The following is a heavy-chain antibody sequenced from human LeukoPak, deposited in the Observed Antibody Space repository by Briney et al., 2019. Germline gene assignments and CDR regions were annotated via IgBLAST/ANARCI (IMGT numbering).Heavy chain of an antibody. Sequence: SVKVSCKASGGTFSNYAISWVRQAPRQGLEWMGRIIPILGVANYAQKFQGRVSITADKSTGTAYMELSSLRSEDTAVYFCARAPGNDAFDIWGQGTMVTVSS. D-gene: IGHD7-27*01. J-gene: IGHJ3*02. CDR1: GGTFSNYA. CDR2: IIPILGVA. CDR3: ARAPGNDAFDI. V-gene: IGHV1-69*04.